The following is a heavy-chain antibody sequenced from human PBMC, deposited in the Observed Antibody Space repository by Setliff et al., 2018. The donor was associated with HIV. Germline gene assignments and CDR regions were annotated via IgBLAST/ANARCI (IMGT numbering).Heavy chain of an antibody. CDR3: ARSEGPPLTRYSNDAFDL. Sequence: GESLKLPCKGSGYSFTNYWIGWVRQMPGRGLEWMGIIYPGDSDTRYSPSFQGQVTISADKSISTAYLQWTSLKDSDTAMYYCARSEGPPLTRYSNDAFDLWGQGTMVTVSS. CDR2: IYPGDSDT. CDR1: GYSFTNYW. V-gene: IGHV5-51*01. J-gene: IGHJ3*01. D-gene: IGHD3-9*01.